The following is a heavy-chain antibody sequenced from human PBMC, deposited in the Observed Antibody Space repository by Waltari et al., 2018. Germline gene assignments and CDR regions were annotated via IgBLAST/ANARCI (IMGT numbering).Heavy chain of an antibody. CDR1: GGSISSYY. D-gene: IGHD1-26*01. V-gene: IGHV4-59*01. J-gene: IGHJ3*02. CDR2: IYYSGST. Sequence: QVQLQESGPGLVKPSETLSLTCTVSGGSISSYYWSWIRQPPGKGLEWIGYIYYSGSTHYNPSLKMRVTISVDTSKNQFSLKLSSVTAADTAVYYCARVLSRYSGSYGCTFDIWGQGTMVTVSS. CDR3: ARVLSRYSGSYGCTFDI.